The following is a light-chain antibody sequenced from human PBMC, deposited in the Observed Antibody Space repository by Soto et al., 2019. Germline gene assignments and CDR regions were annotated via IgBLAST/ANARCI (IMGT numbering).Light chain of an antibody. V-gene: IGLV2-14*03. CDR3: NSFTNTSTPL. CDR1: NSDVGTYDF. CDR2: DVS. Sequence: QSALTQPASVSGSPGQSITISCTGTNSDVGTYDFVSWYQQLPGKAPKLMIYDVSTRPPGVFNRFSGSKSGNTASLTISGLQAEDEADYYCNSFTNTSTPLFGGGTKVTVL. J-gene: IGLJ2*01.